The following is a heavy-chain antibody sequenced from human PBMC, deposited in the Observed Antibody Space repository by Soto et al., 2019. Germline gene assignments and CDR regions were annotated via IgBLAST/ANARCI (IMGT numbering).Heavy chain of an antibody. Sequence: GGSLRLSCAASGFTFSYYAMSWVRQAPGKGLEWVSAISGSGGNTYYADSVKGRFTVSRDQSRNTLYLHMNSLRAADTAVYYCARGQRALITYGPFDPWGQGTLVTVSS. V-gene: IGHV3-23*01. J-gene: IGHJ5*02. CDR3: ARGQRALITYGPFDP. CDR1: GFTFSYYA. CDR2: ISGSGGNT. D-gene: IGHD4-17*01.